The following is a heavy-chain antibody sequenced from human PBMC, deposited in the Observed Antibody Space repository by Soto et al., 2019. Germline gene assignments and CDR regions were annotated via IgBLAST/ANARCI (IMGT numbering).Heavy chain of an antibody. Sequence: SVKVSCKASGGTFSSYAISWVRQAPGQGLEWMGGIIPIFGTANYAQKFQGRVTITADESASTAYMELSSLRSEDTAVYYCARSRDGYNEMAWFDPWGQGTLVTVSS. CDR3: ARSRDGYNEMAWFDP. CDR2: IIPIFGTA. CDR1: GGTFSSYA. V-gene: IGHV1-69*13. J-gene: IGHJ5*02. D-gene: IGHD5-12*01.